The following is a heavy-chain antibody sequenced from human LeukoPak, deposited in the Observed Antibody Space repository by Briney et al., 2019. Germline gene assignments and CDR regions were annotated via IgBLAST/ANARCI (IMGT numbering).Heavy chain of an antibody. D-gene: IGHD2-15*01. V-gene: IGHV4-59*08. CDR1: GGSISSYY. CDR2: IYYSGST. J-gene: IGHJ4*02. Sequence: SETLSLTCTVSGGSISSYYWSWIRQPPGKGLEWIGYIYYSGSTNYNPSLKSRVTISVDTSKNQFSLKLSSVTAADTAVYYCASSIGWLGYFDYWDQGTLVTVSS. CDR3: ASSIGWLGYFDY.